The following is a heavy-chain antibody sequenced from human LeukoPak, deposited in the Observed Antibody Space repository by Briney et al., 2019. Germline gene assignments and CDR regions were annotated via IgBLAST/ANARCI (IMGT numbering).Heavy chain of an antibody. CDR2: ISSSSSTI. V-gene: IGHV3-48*01. D-gene: IGHD3-3*01. Sequence: GGSLRLSCAASGFTFSSYSMNWVRQAPGKGLEWVSYISSSSSTIYYADSVKGRFTISRDNATNSLYLQMNSLRAEDTAVYYCARDRNTIFGVVISYMDVWGKGTTVTVSS. CDR1: GFTFSSYS. J-gene: IGHJ6*03. CDR3: ARDRNTIFGVVISYMDV.